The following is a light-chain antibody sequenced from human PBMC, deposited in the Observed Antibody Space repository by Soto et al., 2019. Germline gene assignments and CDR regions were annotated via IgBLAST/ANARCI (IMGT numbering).Light chain of an antibody. CDR2: MAS. CDR3: QQYTIQPFT. J-gene: IGKJ1*01. CDR1: QRSSSW. Sequence: DIQMTQSPSTLSASVGDRVTITCRARQRSSSWLAWYQQKPGKAPKLLIYMASSLESGVPSRFSGSGYGTEFTLTISRLQHDECANYYCQQYTIQPFTFGQGNKVAIK. V-gene: IGKV1-5*03.